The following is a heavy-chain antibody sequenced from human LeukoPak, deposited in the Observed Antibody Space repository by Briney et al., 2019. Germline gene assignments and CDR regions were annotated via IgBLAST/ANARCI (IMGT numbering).Heavy chain of an antibody. D-gene: IGHD5-18*01. CDR1: GGSISSHY. CDR3: ARGTAIVPHGS. V-gene: IGHV4-59*11. Sequence: PLETLSLTCTVSGGSISSHYWSWIRQPPGKGLEWIGYVYYSGSTKYTPSLKSRVTISVDRSKNQFSLKVNSVTAADTAVYYCARGTAIVPHGSWGQGTLVTVFS. CDR2: VYYSGST. J-gene: IGHJ5*02.